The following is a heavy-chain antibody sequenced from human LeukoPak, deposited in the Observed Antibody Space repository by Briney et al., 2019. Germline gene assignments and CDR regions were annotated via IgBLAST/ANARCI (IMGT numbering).Heavy chain of an antibody. D-gene: IGHD6-19*01. CDR2: INPNSGGT. V-gene: IGHV1-2*06. CDR3: AISRQWLADDAFDI. J-gene: IGHJ3*02. CDR1: GYTFTGYY. Sequence: ASVKVSCKASGYTFTGYYMHWVRQAPGQGPEWMGRINPNSGGTNYAQKFQGRVTMTRDTSISTAYMELSRLGSDDTAVYYCAISRQWLADDAFDIWGQGTMVTVSS.